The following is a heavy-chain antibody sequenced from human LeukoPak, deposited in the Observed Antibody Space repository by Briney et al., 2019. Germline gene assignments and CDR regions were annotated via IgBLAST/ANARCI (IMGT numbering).Heavy chain of an antibody. CDR1: GASVSNNNYY. Sequence: SETLSLTCTVSGASVSNNNYYWGWIRQPPGKGLEWIASIYYSGSTYYNPSLKSRVTISVDTSKNQFSLKLSSVTAADTAVYYCARELRYFDWSNPNWFDPWGQGTLVTVSS. CDR3: ARELRYFDWSNPNWFDP. CDR2: IYYSGST. V-gene: IGHV4-39*07. J-gene: IGHJ5*02. D-gene: IGHD3-9*01.